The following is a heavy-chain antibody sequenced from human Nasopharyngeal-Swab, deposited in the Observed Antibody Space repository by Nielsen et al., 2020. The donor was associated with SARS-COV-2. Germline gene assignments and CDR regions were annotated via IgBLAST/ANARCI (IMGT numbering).Heavy chain of an antibody. D-gene: IGHD2-15*01. CDR2: KKQDGSEK. CDR1: GFTFSSYW. V-gene: IGHV3-7*04. Sequence: GESLKISCAASGFTFSSYWMSWVRQAPGEGLELVANKKQDGSEKYYVDSVKGRFTISRDHAKNSLYLQMNSLRAEDTAVYYCARPLRYCSGGSCYSGWDYYYYYYMDVWGKGTTVTVSS. CDR3: ARPLRYCSGGSCYSGWDYYYYYYMDV. J-gene: IGHJ6*03.